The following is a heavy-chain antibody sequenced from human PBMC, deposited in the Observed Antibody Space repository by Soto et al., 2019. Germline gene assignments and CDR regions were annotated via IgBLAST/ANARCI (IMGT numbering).Heavy chain of an antibody. Sequence: ASVKVSCKASGYTFTSYAMHWVRQAPGQRLEWMGWINAGNGNRKYSQKFQGRVTITRDTSASIAYMELRSLRSDDTAVYYCARRQSSPWFDPWGQGTLVTVSS. J-gene: IGHJ5*02. CDR1: GYTFTSYA. D-gene: IGHD2-15*01. CDR2: INAGNGNR. CDR3: ARRQSSPWFDP. V-gene: IGHV1-3*01.